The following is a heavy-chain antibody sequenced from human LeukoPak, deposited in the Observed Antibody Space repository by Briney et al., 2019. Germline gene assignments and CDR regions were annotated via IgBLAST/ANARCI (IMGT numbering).Heavy chain of an antibody. CDR1: GFTFSSYA. D-gene: IGHD1-26*01. CDR2: ICGRGGST. J-gene: IGHJ4*02. CDR3: AKVLSGSYENYFDY. V-gene: IGHV3-23*01. Sequence: GGSLRLSCAASGFTFSSYAMSWVRHAPGRGREWVSAICGRGGSTYYADSVKGRFTISRDNSKNTLYLQMNSLRAEDTAVYYCAKVLSGSYENYFDYWGQGTLVTVSS.